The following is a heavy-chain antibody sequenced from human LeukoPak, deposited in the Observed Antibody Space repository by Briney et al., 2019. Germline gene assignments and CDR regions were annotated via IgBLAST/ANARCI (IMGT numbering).Heavy chain of an antibody. CDR1: GGTFSSYA. V-gene: IGHV1-69*13. CDR3: ASGLAAAEFVWFDP. J-gene: IGHJ5*02. CDR2: IIPIFGTA. D-gene: IGHD6-13*01. Sequence: GASVKVSCKASGGTFSSYAISWVRQAPGQGLEWMGGIIPIFGTANYAQKFQGRDTITADESTSTAYMELSSLRSEDTAVYYCASGLAAAEFVWFDPWGQGTLVTVSS.